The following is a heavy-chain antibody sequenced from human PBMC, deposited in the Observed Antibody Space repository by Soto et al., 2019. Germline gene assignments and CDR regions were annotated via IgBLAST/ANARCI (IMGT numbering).Heavy chain of an antibody. CDR2: IKQDGSEK. CDR3: ARVSGTVTTNYYYYGMDV. J-gene: IGHJ6*02. V-gene: IGHV3-7*03. D-gene: IGHD4-17*01. Sequence: GGSLRLSCAASGFTFSSYAMHWVRQAPGKGLEWVANIKQDGSEKYYVDSVKGRFTISRDNAKNSLYLQMNSLRAEDTAVYYCARVSGTVTTNYYYYGMDVWGQGTTVTAP. CDR1: GFTFSSYA.